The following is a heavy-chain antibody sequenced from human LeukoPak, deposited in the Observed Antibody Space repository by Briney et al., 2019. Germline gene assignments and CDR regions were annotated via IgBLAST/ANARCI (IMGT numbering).Heavy chain of an antibody. CDR3: ATHGERCFNY. V-gene: IGHV3-30-3*01. Sequence: GGSLRLSCAASKFTFSTYAMHWVRQAPGKAREWVAVVSYDGSKKYFADSVKGRFTISRDNSNNTLYLQMNSLRAEDTAVYYCATHGERCFNYWGQGTLVTVSS. D-gene: IGHD3-10*01. CDR1: KFTFSTYA. J-gene: IGHJ4*02. CDR2: VSYDGSKK.